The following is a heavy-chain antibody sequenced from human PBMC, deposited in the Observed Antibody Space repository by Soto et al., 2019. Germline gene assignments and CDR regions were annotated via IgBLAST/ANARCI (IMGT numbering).Heavy chain of an antibody. V-gene: IGHV3-7*05. CDR2: IKQDETEK. Sequence: GGSLRLSCADSGFTFSSYWMSWVRQAPGKGLEWVANIKQDETEKYYVDSVKGRFAISRDNGKNTLYLQMNSLRAEDTAIYYCARVRTENYYGMDVWGQGTTVTVSS. CDR3: ARVRTENYYGMDV. J-gene: IGHJ6*02. CDR1: GFTFSSYW.